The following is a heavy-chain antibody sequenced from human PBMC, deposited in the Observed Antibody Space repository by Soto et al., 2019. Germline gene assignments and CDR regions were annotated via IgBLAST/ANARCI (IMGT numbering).Heavy chain of an antibody. CDR3: ARVRGYSYGYWYFDL. CDR2: INPSGGST. Sequence: QVQLVQSGAEVKKPGASVKVSCKASGYTFTSYYMHWVRQAPGQGLEWMGIINPSGGSTSYAQKFQGRGTMTRDTSTSTVYMELSSLRSEDTAVYYCARVRGYSYGYWYFDLWGRGTLVTVSS. CDR1: GYTFTSYY. V-gene: IGHV1-46*01. J-gene: IGHJ2*01. D-gene: IGHD5-18*01.